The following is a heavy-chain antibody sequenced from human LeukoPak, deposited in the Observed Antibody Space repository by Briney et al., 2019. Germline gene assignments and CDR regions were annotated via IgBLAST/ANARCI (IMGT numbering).Heavy chain of an antibody. CDR3: ARSHTYYYDSSGCQIDY. Sequence: SETLSLTCTVSGGSISSYYWSWIRQPPGKGLEWIGYIYYSGSTNYNPSLKSRVTISVDTSKNQFSLKLSSVTAADTAVYYCARSHTYYYDSSGCQIDYWGQGTLVTVSS. CDR1: GGSISSYY. CDR2: IYYSGST. D-gene: IGHD3-22*01. J-gene: IGHJ4*02. V-gene: IGHV4-59*12.